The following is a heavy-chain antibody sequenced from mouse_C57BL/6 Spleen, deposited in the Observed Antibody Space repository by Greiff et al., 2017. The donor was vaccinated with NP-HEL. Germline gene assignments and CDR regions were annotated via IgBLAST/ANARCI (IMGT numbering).Heavy chain of an antibody. D-gene: IGHD4-1*01. Sequence: QVQLKESGPGLVQPSQSLSITCTVSGFSLTSYGVHWVRQSPGKGLEWLGVIWSGGSTDYNAALISRLSISKDNSKSQVFFKMNSLQADDTAIYYCAREGDLGPWFAYWGQGTLVTVSA. V-gene: IGHV2-2*01. CDR1: GFSLTSYG. CDR3: AREGDLGPWFAY. J-gene: IGHJ3*01. CDR2: IWSGGST.